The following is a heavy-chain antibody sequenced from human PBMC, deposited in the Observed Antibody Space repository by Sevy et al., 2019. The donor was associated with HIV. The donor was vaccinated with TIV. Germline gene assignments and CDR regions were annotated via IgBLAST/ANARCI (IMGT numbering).Heavy chain of an antibody. J-gene: IGHJ5*02. CDR1: GGSFSGYY. Sequence: SETLSLTCAVYGGSFSGYYWNWIRHPPGKALEWIGEIIPSGSTNYNPSLKSRVTISVDTSKNQVSMKLNSVTAADTAVYYCARAPPVVVVPGAPSWFDPWGQGTLVTVSS. CDR3: ARAPPVVVVPGAPSWFDP. CDR2: IIPSGST. V-gene: IGHV4-34*12. D-gene: IGHD2-2*01.